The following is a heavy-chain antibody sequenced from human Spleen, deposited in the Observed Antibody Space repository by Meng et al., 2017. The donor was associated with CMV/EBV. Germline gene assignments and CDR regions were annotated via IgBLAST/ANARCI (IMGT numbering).Heavy chain of an antibody. Sequence: KVSCKGSGYSFTSYWIGWVRQMPGKGLEWMGIIYPGDSDTRYSPSFQGQVTISADKSISTAYLHWSSLKASDTAMYYWARQIAAGVYGMDVWGQGTTVTVSS. CDR2: IYPGDSDT. CDR1: GYSFTSYW. V-gene: IGHV5-51*01. J-gene: IGHJ6*02. D-gene: IGHD6-13*01. CDR3: ARQIAAGVYGMDV.